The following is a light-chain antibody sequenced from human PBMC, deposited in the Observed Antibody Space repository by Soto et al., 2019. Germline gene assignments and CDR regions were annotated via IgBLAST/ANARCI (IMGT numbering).Light chain of an antibody. CDR3: QLRSNWPPTWT. V-gene: IGKV3-11*01. CDR1: QSISNY. Sequence: EIVLTQSPATLSLSPGERATLSCRASQSISNYLAWYQHQPGQAPRLLIYDASTRATGIPARFSGSGSGTDFTLTISSLEPEDFAVYFCQLRSNWPPTWTFGQGTKVEVK. J-gene: IGKJ1*01. CDR2: DAS.